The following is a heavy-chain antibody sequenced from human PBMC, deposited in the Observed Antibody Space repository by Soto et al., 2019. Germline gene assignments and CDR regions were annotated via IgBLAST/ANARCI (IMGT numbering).Heavy chain of an antibody. CDR1: GFTYGSYW. J-gene: IGHJ2*01. CDR2: IKTDGSEK. Sequence: EGQLVESGGGWVQPGGSLRLSCAASGFTYGSYWMSWVRQAPGKGLEWVANIKTDGSEKYFVESVRGRFSISRDNAKKSLFLQMEGLRGEDTAVYYCARAILGTGWYYDLWGRGTLVTVSS. D-gene: IGHD7-27*01. V-gene: IGHV3-7*01. CDR3: ARAILGTGWYYDL.